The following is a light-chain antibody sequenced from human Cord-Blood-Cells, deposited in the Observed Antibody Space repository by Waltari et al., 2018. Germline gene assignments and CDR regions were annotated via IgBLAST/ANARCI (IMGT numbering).Light chain of an antibody. V-gene: IGLV3-1*01. CDR1: KLGDKY. Sequence: SYELTQPPSVSVSPGQTASITCSGDKLGDKYACWYQQKPGQSPVLVIYQDSTRPSGIPERFSGSNSGNTATLTISGTQAMDEADYYCQAWDSISWVFGGGTKLTVL. J-gene: IGLJ3*02. CDR2: QDS. CDR3: QAWDSISWV.